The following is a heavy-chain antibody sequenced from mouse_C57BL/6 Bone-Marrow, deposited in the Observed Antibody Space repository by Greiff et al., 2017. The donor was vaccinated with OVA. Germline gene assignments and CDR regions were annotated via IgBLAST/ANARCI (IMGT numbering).Heavy chain of an antibody. CDR1: GYTFTSYW. CDR3: ASAVFAY. V-gene: IGHV1-50*01. J-gene: IGHJ3*01. CDR2: IDPSDSYT. Sequence: VQLQQPGAELVKPGASVKLSCKASGYTFTSYWMQWVKQRPGQGLEWIGEIDPSDSYTNYNQKFKVKATLTVDTSSSTAYMQLSSLTSEDSAVYYCASAVFAYWGQGTLVTVSA.